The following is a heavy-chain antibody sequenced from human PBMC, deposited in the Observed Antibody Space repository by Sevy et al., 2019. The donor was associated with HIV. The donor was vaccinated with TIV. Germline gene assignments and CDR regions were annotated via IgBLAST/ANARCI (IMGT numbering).Heavy chain of an antibody. CDR3: AKRRVQSGLSGGGANFGMDV. Sequence: GGSLRLSCAASGFPFSNYAMSWVRQAPGKGLEWVSTLIGGGSRTYYADSVTGRFIISRDNTRNTLYLQMNSLRAEDTAIYYCAKRRVQSGLSGGGANFGMDVCGRGTTVTVSS. CDR2: LIGGGSRT. V-gene: IGHV3-23*01. CDR1: GFPFSNYA. J-gene: IGHJ6*02. D-gene: IGHD2-8*02.